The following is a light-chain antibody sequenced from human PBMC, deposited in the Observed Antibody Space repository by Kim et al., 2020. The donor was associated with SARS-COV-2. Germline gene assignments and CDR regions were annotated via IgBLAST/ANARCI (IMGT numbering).Light chain of an antibody. CDR3: QQYAYWRA. Sequence: DIVMTQSPATLSLSPGERATLSCRASQSISSSLAWYQQKPGQAPRVLIYGASARATGIPARFSGSGSGTEFTLTISNLQSEDFAVYYCQQYAYWRAFGQGTRLDIK. J-gene: IGKJ5*01. CDR2: GAS. CDR1: QSISSS. V-gene: IGKV3-15*01.